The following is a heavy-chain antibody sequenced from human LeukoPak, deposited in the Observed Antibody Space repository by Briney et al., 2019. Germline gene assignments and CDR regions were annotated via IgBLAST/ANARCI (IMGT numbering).Heavy chain of an antibody. CDR3: VTETTVTGWGY. D-gene: IGHD4-17*01. CDR2: ISGSGGSI. J-gene: IGHJ4*02. V-gene: IGHV3-23*01. Sequence: PGGSLRLSCAASGFPFSSYGMSWVRQGPGKGLEWVSSISGSGGSIYYADSVKGRFTISRDKSKNTLFLQMNSLRAEDTAMYYCVTETTVTGWGYWGQGTLVTVSS. CDR1: GFPFSSYG.